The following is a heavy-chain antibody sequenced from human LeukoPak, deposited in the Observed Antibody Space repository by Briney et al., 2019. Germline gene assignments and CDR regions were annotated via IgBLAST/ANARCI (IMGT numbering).Heavy chain of an antibody. CDR3: ARYGGFFLDY. Sequence: SETLSLTCAVSGGSISSGGYSWSWIRQPPGKGLEWIGYIYYSGSTYYNPSLKSRVTISVDTSKNQFSLKLSSVTAADTAVYYCARYGGFFLDYWGQGPLVTVSS. J-gene: IGHJ4*02. D-gene: IGHD3-16*01. CDR1: GGSISSGGYS. CDR2: IYYSGST. V-gene: IGHV4-30-4*07.